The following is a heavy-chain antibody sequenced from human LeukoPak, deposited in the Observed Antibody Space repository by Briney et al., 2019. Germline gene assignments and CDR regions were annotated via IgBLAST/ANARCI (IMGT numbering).Heavy chain of an antibody. J-gene: IGHJ5*02. CDR3: ARYYGSGSSNWFDP. CDR1: GGTFSSYA. V-gene: IGHV1-69*13. D-gene: IGHD3-10*01. CDR2: INPIFGTA. Sequence: SVKVSCKASGGTFSSYAISWVRQAPGQGLEWMGGINPIFGTANYAQKFQGRVTITADESTSTAYMELSSLRSEDTAVYYCARYYGSGSSNWFDPWGQGTLVTVSS.